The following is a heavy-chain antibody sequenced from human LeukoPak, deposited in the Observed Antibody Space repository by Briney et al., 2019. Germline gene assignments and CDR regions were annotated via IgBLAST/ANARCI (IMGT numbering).Heavy chain of an antibody. D-gene: IGHD5-18*01. CDR3: AREHTGYYYYYMDV. CDR1: GGSISSYY. CDR2: IYTSGST. J-gene: IGHJ6*03. Sequence: PSETLSLTCTVSGGSISSYYWSWIRQPAGKGLEWIGRIYTSGSTNYNPSLKSRVTMSVDASKNQFSLKLSSVTAADTAVYYCAREHTGYYYYYMDVWGKGTTVTVSS. V-gene: IGHV4-4*07.